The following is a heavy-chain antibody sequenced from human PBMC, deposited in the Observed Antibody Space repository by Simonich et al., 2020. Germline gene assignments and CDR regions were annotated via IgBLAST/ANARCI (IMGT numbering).Heavy chain of an antibody. J-gene: IGHJ4*02. Sequence: QVQLVESGGGVVQPGRSLRLSCAASGFTFSSYAMQWVRQAPGKGLEWGEVIPYDGSNKYYADSVKGRFTISRDNSKNTPYLQMNSLRAEDTAVYYCARDGERYCGGDCYSYFDYWGQGTLVTVSS. D-gene: IGHD2-21*02. CDR1: GFTFSSYA. CDR3: ARDGERYCGGDCYSYFDY. CDR2: IPYDGSNK. V-gene: IGHV3-30*07.